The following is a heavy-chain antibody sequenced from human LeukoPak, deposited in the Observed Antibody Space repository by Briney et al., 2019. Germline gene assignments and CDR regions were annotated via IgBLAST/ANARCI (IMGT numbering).Heavy chain of an antibody. J-gene: IGHJ4*02. CDR1: GFTFSSYG. CDR2: MWYDGSNK. CDR3: ARGLPPVMKYYFDY. D-gene: IGHD4-11*01. Sequence: GRSLRLSCAASGFTFSSYGMHWVRQAPGKGLEWVAVMWYDGSNKYYADSVKGRFTISRDDSKNTLYLQMNSLRAEDTAMYYCARGLPPVMKYYFDYWGQGTLVTVSS. V-gene: IGHV3-33*01.